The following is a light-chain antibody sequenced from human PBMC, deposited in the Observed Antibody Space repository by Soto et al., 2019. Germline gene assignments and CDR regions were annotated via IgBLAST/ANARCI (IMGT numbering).Light chain of an antibody. CDR2: QDN. Sequence: SYELTQPPSVSVSPGQTATITCSGDNLGNKYACWYQQKQGQSPVMVMSQDNKRPSGITERFSGSNSENTATLTISGTQAMDETDYYCQAWDSRTYVFGTGTKLTVL. V-gene: IGLV3-1*01. J-gene: IGLJ1*01. CDR1: NLGNKY. CDR3: QAWDSRTYV.